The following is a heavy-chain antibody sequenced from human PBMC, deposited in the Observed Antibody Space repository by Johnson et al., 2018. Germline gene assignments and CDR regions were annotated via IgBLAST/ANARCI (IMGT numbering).Heavy chain of an antibody. CDR3: ATETEGFDS. J-gene: IGHJ3*02. CDR1: GFIFSNYA. CDR2: ILYDGGNK. Sequence: QVQLVESWGGVVQPGRSLRLSCAASGFIFSNYAMHWVRQAPGKGLEWVAVILYDGGNKYYADSVKGRFTISRDNSKNTLYLQMNSLKAEDTAVYSCATETEGFDSWGQGTLVTVSS. V-gene: IGHV3-30*03.